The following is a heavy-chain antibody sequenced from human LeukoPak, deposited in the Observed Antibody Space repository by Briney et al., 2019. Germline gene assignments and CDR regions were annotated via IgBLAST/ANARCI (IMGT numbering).Heavy chain of an antibody. D-gene: IGHD4-17*01. CDR2: INGRGIT. CDR3: AKERQTGDYFTSDY. Sequence: GGSLRLSCAASGFTFSSYAMSWVRQAPGEGLEWLSAINGRGITYYAGSVKGRFTISRDNSENTLYLQMNSLTVDDTAVYFCAKERQTGDYFTSDYWGQGTLVTVSS. V-gene: IGHV3-23*01. J-gene: IGHJ4*02. CDR1: GFTFSSYA.